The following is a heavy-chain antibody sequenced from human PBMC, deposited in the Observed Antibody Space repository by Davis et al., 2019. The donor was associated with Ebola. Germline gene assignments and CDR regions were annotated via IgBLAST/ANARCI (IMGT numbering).Heavy chain of an antibody. CDR1: GFTFSDYY. CDR2: ISSSSSYI. J-gene: IGHJ3*02. V-gene: IGHV3-11*03. CDR3: AKSLRVGATLLDAFDI. Sequence: GESLNISCAASGFTFSDYYMSWIRQAPGKGLEWVSSISSSSSYIYYADSVKGRFTISRDNAKNSLYLQMNSLRAEDTALYYCAKSLRVGATLLDAFDIWGQGTMVTVSS. D-gene: IGHD1-26*01.